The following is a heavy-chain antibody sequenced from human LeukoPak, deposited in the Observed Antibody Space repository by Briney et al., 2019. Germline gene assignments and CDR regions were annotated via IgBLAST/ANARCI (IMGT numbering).Heavy chain of an antibody. J-gene: IGHJ4*02. D-gene: IGHD3-10*01. CDR1: GFTFDDYA. Sequence: GGSLRLSCAASGFTFDDYAMHWVRQAPGKGLKWVSGISWNSGSKAYADSVKGRFTISRDNAKNSLYLQMNSLRAEDTALYYCAKDTYYYYGSGTYPIDYWGQGTLVTVSS. CDR2: ISWNSGSK. CDR3: AKDTYYYYGSGTYPIDY. V-gene: IGHV3-9*01.